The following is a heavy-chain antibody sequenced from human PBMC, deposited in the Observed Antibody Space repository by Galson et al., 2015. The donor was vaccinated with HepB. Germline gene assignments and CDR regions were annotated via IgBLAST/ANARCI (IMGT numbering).Heavy chain of an antibody. CDR3: ARDLVVVAARPNCGMDV. Sequence: SLRLSCAASGFTFSSYGMHWVRQAPGKGLEWVAVIRYDGSNKYYADSVKGRFTISRDNSKNTLYLQMNSLRAEDTAVYYCARDLVVVAARPNCGMDVWGQGTTVTVSS. J-gene: IGHJ6*02. D-gene: IGHD2-15*01. CDR1: GFTFSSYG. CDR2: IRYDGSNK. V-gene: IGHV3-33*01.